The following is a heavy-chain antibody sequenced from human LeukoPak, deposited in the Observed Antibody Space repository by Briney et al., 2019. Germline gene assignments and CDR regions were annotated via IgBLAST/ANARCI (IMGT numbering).Heavy chain of an antibody. CDR2: IYTTGAT. Sequence: PSETLSLTCTVSSGSINSYYWGWVRQPPGKGLEWMGRIYTTGATQYNPSLKSRVTMSIDTSTNQFSLNLTSMTAADTAVYYCGRQGYTASYYFLDYWSQGTLVAVS. D-gene: IGHD1-26*01. CDR1: SGSINSYY. V-gene: IGHV4-4*07. J-gene: IGHJ4*02. CDR3: GRQGYTASYYFLDY.